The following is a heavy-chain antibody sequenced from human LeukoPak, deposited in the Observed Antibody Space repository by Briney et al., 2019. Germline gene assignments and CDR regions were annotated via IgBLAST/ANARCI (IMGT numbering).Heavy chain of an antibody. CDR1: GFTFSTYW. D-gene: IGHD3-22*01. V-gene: IGHV3-7*01. J-gene: IGHJ4*02. CDR2: IKEDGSEK. CDR3: AREASSGYSDY. Sequence: PGGSLRLSCAASGFTFSTYWMSWVRQAPGKGLEWVANIKEDGSEKYYVDSVKGRFTISRDNAKNSLYLQMNSLRAEDTAVYYCAREASSGYSDYWGQGTLVTVSS.